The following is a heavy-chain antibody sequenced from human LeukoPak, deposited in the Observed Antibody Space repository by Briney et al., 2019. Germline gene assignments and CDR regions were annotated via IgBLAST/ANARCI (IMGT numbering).Heavy chain of an antibody. V-gene: IGHV1-2*02. CDR3: ARGMRVRDYYGSVTRSWDFDY. J-gene: IGHJ4*02. Sequence: ASVKVSCKASGYTFTGYYMHWVRQAPGQGLEWMGWINPNSGGTNYAQKFQGRVTMTRDTSISTAYMELSSLRSEDTAVYYCARGMRVRDYYGSVTRSWDFDYWGQGTLVTVSS. CDR1: GYTFTGYY. CDR2: INPNSGGT. D-gene: IGHD3-10*01.